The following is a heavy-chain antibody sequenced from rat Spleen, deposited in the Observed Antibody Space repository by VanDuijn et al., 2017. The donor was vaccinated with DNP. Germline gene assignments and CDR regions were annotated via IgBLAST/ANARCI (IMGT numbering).Heavy chain of an antibody. CDR1: GFSLTNNG. D-gene: IGHD1-11*01. CDR3: TRGGYGGYFDF. V-gene: IGHV2S12*01. CDR2: ISSGGNT. J-gene: IGHJ2*01. Sequence: QVQLQESGPGLLQPSQTLSLTCTVAGFSLTNNGVSWVRRPPGKGQEWIASISSGGNTYYNPVFKSRLSISRDTSKSQVFLKMTSLQTEDTAIYFCTRGGYGGYFDFWGQGVMVTVSS.